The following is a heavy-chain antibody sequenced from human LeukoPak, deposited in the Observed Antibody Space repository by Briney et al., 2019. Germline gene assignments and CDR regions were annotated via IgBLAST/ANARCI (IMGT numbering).Heavy chain of an antibody. CDR3: ARDSSGDLGAWWFDP. CDR2: MNPNSGNT. J-gene: IGHJ5*02. D-gene: IGHD2-21*01. CDR1: GYTFTSYD. V-gene: IGHV1-8*01. Sequence: ASVKVSCKASGYTFTSYDINWVRQATGQGLGWMGWMNPNSGNTGYAQKFQGRVTMTRNTSISTAYMELSSLRSEDTAVYYCARDSSGDLGAWWFDPWGQGTLVTVSS.